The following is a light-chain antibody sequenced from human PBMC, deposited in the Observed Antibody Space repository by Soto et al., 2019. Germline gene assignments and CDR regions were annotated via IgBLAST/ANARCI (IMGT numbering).Light chain of an antibody. Sequence: QSVLTQPRSVSGSLGQSVTISCTGTSSDVGGYDFVSWYQQYPGKAPKLIIYDVSKRPSGVPDRFSGSKSGNSASLTISGLQSEDEYDYYCCSYAGSYNLGVFGGGTKLTVL. J-gene: IGLJ2*01. CDR3: CSYAGSYNLGV. CDR2: DVS. V-gene: IGLV2-11*01. CDR1: SSDVGGYDF.